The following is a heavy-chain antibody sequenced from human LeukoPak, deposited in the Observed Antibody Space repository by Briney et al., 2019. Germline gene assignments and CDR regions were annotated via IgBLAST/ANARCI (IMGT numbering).Heavy chain of an antibody. CDR3: AKDGIVVVRFDY. D-gene: IGHD2-21*01. Sequence: AGGTLRLSCAASGFTFSSYGMSWVRQAPGKGLEWVSAISGSGGSTYYADSVKGRFTISRGNSKNTLYLQMNSLRAEDTAVYYCAKDGIVVVRFDYWGQGTLVTVSS. CDR2: ISGSGGST. V-gene: IGHV3-23*01. J-gene: IGHJ4*02. CDR1: GFTFSSYG.